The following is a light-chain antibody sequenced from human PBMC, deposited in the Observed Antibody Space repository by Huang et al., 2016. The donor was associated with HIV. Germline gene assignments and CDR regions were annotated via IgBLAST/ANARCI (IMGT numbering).Light chain of an antibody. J-gene: IGKJ3*01. Sequence: DIQMTQSPSSLSASVGDRVTITCRESQGIANYLAWYQQKPGKVPKRLIYAASTFQSGVPSRFSGSGSGTDFTLTISSLQPEDVATYYCQKYHSAPFTFGPGTKVDIK. CDR1: QGIANY. CDR2: AAS. V-gene: IGKV1-27*01. CDR3: QKYHSAPFT.